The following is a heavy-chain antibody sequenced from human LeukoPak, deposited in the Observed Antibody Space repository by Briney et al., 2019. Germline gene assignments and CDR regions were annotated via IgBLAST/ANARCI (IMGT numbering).Heavy chain of an antibody. CDR3: ARRRDGYNYVGTDY. CDR1: GYRFTSHW. Sequence: GESLKISCKGSGYRFTSHWIAWVRQMPGKGLEWMGIIYPDDSDTRYSPSFQGQVTISVDKSISTAYLQWSSLKASDTAMYYCARRRDGYNYVGTDYWGQGTLVTVSS. CDR2: IYPDDSDT. J-gene: IGHJ4*02. V-gene: IGHV5-51*01. D-gene: IGHD5-24*01.